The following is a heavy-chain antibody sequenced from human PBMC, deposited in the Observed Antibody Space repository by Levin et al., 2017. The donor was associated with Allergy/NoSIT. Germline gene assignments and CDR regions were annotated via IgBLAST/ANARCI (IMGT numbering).Heavy chain of an antibody. D-gene: IGHD6-13*01. Sequence: GESLKISCKGSGYSFTSYWIGWVRQMPGKGLEWMGIIYPGDSDTRYSPSFQGQVTISADKSISTAYLQWSSLKASDTAMYYCARSGIAAAGAYYFDYWGQGTLVTVSS. CDR3: ARSGIAAAGAYYFDY. CDR2: IYPGDSDT. J-gene: IGHJ4*02. CDR1: GYSFTSYW. V-gene: IGHV5-51*01.